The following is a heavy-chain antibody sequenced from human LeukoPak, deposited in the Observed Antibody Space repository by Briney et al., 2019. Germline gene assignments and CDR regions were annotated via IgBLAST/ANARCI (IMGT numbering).Heavy chain of an antibody. Sequence: SETLSLTCTVSGGSISSRSSCWVWIRQPPGKGLEWIGSIYYSGSTNYNPSLKSRVTISVDTSKNQFSLKLSSVTAADTAVYYCARDYYGSGSYWFDPWGQGTLVTVSS. D-gene: IGHD3-10*01. V-gene: IGHV4-39*07. CDR1: GGSISSRSSC. CDR2: IYYSGST. CDR3: ARDYYGSGSYWFDP. J-gene: IGHJ5*02.